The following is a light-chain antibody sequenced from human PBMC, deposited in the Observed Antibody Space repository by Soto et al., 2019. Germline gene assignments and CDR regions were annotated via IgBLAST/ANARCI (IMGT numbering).Light chain of an antibody. CDR2: DAS. CDR3: QQSYSTPRT. Sequence: DIQMTQSPSTLSASVGDRVTITCRASQSISSWLAWYQQKPGKAPKLLIYDASNLQGGVPSRFSGSGSGTDFTLTISSLQPGDFATYYCQQSYSTPRTFGQGTRLEIK. V-gene: IGKV1-39*01. J-gene: IGKJ5*01. CDR1: QSISSW.